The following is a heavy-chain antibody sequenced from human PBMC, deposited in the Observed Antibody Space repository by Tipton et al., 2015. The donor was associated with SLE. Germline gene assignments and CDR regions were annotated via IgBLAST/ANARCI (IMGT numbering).Heavy chain of an antibody. Sequence: TLSLTCTVSGASINTYYWSWVRQPPGKGLEWIGYIYDSGSTKYNPSLKSRVTISVDTSKNQFSLKLSSVTAADTAVYYCATYSGSYDDAFDIWGQGTMVTVSS. CDR2: IYDSGST. CDR1: GASINTYY. V-gene: IGHV4-59*08. J-gene: IGHJ3*02. CDR3: ATYSGSYDDAFDI. D-gene: IGHD1-26*01.